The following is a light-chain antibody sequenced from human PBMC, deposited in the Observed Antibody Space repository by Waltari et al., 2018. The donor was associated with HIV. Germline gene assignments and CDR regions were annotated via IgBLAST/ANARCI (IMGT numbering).Light chain of an antibody. Sequence: DIVMTKSLLSLTVTPGEPASISCRSSQSLLQSNGDNYLDWYLQKPGQSPQLLIYLGSHRAAGVPNRISGSGSGTDFTLKISRVEAEDVGVYYCMQALQTPLTFVGGTKVEIK. CDR3: MQALQTPLT. J-gene: IGKJ4*01. CDR2: LGS. V-gene: IGKV2-28*01. CDR1: QSLLQSNGDNY.